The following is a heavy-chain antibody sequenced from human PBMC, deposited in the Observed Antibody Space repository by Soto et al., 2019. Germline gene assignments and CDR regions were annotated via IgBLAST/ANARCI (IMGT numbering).Heavy chain of an antibody. CDR1: GFTFSSYA. V-gene: IGHV3-30-3*01. D-gene: IGHD5-12*01. CDR3: ARDYYRFNSGYGFSMDV. J-gene: IGHJ6*02. Sequence: LRLSCSASGFTFSSYARHWVRQAPVKGLEWVAVISYDGSNKYYADSVKGRFTISRDNSKNTLYLQMNSLRAEDTAVYYCARDYYRFNSGYGFSMDVWGQGTTVTVSS. CDR2: ISYDGSNK.